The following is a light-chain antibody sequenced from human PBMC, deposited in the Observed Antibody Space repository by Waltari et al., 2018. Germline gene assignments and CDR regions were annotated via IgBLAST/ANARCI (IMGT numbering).Light chain of an antibody. V-gene: IGLV1-40*01. J-gene: IGLJ3*02. CDR1: SSNFGAGYD. Sequence: QSVLTQPPSMSGAPGQKVTIPCTGGSSNFGAGYDVQWYQQFPGTAPKLLIFGNTNRPAGVPGRFSGSRSGTSASLAIAGLQSEDEAVYYCQSFDSSLSASVFGIGTKLTVL. CDR3: QSFDSSLSASV. CDR2: GNT.